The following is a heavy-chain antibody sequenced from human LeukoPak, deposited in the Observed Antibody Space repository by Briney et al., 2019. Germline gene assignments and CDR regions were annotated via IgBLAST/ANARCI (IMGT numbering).Heavy chain of an antibody. V-gene: IGHV4-39*01. CDR1: GGSISSSSYY. D-gene: IGHD3-22*01. J-gene: IGHJ3*02. CDR2: IYYSGST. CDR3: ARHMIPDTYYYDSSGYYYGDAFDI. Sequence: SETLSLTCTVSGGSISSSSYYWGWIRQPPGKGLEWIGSIYYSGSTYYNPSLKSRVTISVDTSKNQFSLKLSSVTAADTAVYYCARHMIPDTYYYDSSGYYYGDAFDIWGQGTMVTVSS.